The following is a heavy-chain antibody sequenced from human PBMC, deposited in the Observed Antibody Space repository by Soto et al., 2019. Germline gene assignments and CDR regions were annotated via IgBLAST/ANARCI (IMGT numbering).Heavy chain of an antibody. V-gene: IGHV3-21*01. D-gene: IGHD3-16*02. CDR2: ISSSSSYI. CDR1: GFAFSIYS. CDR3: ARDLGELSTSFDY. Sequence: GGSRTLSSAASGFAFSIYSMNWVLQAPGKGLEWVSSISSSSSYIYYADSVKGRFTISRDNAKNSLYLQMNSLRAEDTAVYYCARDLGELSTSFDYWGQGTLVTV. J-gene: IGHJ4*02.